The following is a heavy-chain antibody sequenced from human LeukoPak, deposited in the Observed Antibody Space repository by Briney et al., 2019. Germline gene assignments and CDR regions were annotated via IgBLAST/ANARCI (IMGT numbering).Heavy chain of an antibody. CDR3: AKPLYYYDSSGYYFDY. CDR2: ISGSGYST. D-gene: IGHD3-22*01. CDR1: GFTFSSYA. J-gene: IGHJ4*02. V-gene: IGHV3-23*01. Sequence: GGSLRLSCAATGFTFSSYAMSWVRQAPGKGLEWVSAISGSGYSTYYADSVKGRFTISRDNSKNTLYLQMNSLRAEDTAVYYCAKPLYYYDSSGYYFDYWGQGTLVTVSS.